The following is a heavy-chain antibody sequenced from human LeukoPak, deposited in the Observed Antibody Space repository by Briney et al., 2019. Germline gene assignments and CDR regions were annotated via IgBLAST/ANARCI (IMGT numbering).Heavy chain of an antibody. J-gene: IGHJ3*02. CDR1: GFTFSSYS. CDR2: ISERSSYI. Sequence: PGGSLRLSCAASGFTFSSYSVNWVRQAPGKGLEWVSSISERSSYIYYADSMKGRFTISRDNAKNSLYLQMNSLRAEDTAVYYCARPTRRQNYAFDIWAQGTVVTFFS. CDR3: ARPTRRQNYAFDI. D-gene: IGHD5-24*01. V-gene: IGHV3-21*01.